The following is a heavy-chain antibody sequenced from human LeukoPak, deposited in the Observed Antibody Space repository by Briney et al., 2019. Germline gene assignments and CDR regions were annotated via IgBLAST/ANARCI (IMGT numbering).Heavy chain of an antibody. V-gene: IGHV3-23*01. J-gene: IGHJ4*02. Sequence: PGGSLRLSCAASGFTFSSYAMSWVRQAPGKGLEWVSAISGGGGSTYYTDSVKGRFTISRDNSKNTLYLQMNSLRAEDTAVYYCAIFLNYYDSSGYFDDYWGQGTLVTVSS. D-gene: IGHD3-22*01. CDR3: AIFLNYYDSSGYFDDY. CDR2: ISGGGGST. CDR1: GFTFSSYA.